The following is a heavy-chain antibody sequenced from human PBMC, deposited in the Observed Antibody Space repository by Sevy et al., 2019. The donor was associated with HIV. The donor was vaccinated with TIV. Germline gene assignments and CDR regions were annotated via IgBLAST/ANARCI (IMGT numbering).Heavy chain of an antibody. Sequence: SETLSLTCTVSGGSISSSSYYWGWIRQPPGKGLEWIGCLYYGGSTYSNPSLKSRVTMSVDTSRNQFSLTLSSVTAADTAVYYCVRRLPHGLGWSFDYWGQGTLVTVSS. J-gene: IGHJ4*02. V-gene: IGHV4-39*01. CDR2: LYYGGST. CDR1: GGSISSSSYY. CDR3: VRRLPHGLGWSFDY. D-gene: IGHD6-19*01.